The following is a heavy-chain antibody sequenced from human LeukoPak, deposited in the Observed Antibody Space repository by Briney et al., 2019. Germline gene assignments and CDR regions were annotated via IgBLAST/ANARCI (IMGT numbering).Heavy chain of an antibody. V-gene: IGHV3-73*01. D-gene: IGHD1-1*01. J-gene: IGHJ5*01. CDR1: GFTFSGSA. CDR2: IRSKANSYAT. CDR3: ATVFDF. Sequence: PGGSLRLSCAASGFTFSGSAMHWVRQASGKGLEWVGRIRSKANSYATAYAASVKGRFTISRDDSKNTAYLQMNNLRAEDTAVYYCATVFDFWGQGTLVTVSS.